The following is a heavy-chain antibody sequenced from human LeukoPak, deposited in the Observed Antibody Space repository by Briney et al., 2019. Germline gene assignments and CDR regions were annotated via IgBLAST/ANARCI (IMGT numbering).Heavy chain of an antibody. Sequence: PSETLSLTCTVSGGSISSYYWSWIRQPPGKGLEWIGYIYTSGSTNYNPSLKSRVTISVDTSKNQFSLKLSSVTAADTAVYYCASGYYDSSGSPFAFDIWGQGTMVTVSS. J-gene: IGHJ3*02. CDR1: GGSISSYY. D-gene: IGHD3-22*01. CDR2: IYTSGST. CDR3: ASGYYDSSGSPFAFDI. V-gene: IGHV4-4*09.